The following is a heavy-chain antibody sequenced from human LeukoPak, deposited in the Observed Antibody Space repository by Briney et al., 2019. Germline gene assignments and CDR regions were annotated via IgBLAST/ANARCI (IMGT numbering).Heavy chain of an antibody. CDR2: IYYSGST. D-gene: IGHD2-8*02. V-gene: IGHV4-59*12. Sequence: PSETLSLTCAVSGGSISSYHWSWIRQPPGKGLEWIGYIYYSGSTNYNPSLKSRVTISVDTSKNQFSLKLSSVTAADTAVYYCARDTGVPRAFDIWGQGTMVTVSS. CDR1: GGSISSYH. CDR3: ARDTGVPRAFDI. J-gene: IGHJ3*02.